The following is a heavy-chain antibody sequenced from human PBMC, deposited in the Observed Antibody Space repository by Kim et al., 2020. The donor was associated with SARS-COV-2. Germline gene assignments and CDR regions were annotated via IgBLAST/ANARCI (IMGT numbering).Heavy chain of an antibody. Sequence: GGSLRLSCAASGFSFSDYYMSWIRQAPGKGLEWVAYIKSDGSAINHADSVSGRFTISRDNAKKTLYLQMDNLTPEDTAVYYCVREPNYSCQGTIFSLSS. CDR1: GFSFSDYY. V-gene: IGHV3-11*01. CDR3: VREPNY. J-gene: IGHJ4*02. CDR2: IKSDGSAI.